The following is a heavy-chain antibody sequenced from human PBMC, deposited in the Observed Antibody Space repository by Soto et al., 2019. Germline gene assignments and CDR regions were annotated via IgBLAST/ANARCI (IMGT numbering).Heavy chain of an antibody. CDR3: ARGWFGPDV. D-gene: IGHD3-10*01. CDR2: IDKVGTDS. CDR1: EFTFSGRS. Sequence: EVQLVESGGGLVQPGGSLRLSCAASEFTFSGRSVHWVRQAPGKGLVWVSGIDKVGTDSTYADSVMGRFTSSRDNAKNPVYLHLSSLGVAETAVYYAARGWFGPDVWGKGTTVTVSS. V-gene: IGHV3-74*01. J-gene: IGHJ6*04.